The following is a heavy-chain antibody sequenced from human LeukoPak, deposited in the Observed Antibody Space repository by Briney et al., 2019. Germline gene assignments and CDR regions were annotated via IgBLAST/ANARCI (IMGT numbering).Heavy chain of an antibody. D-gene: IGHD6-19*01. CDR2: ISTSGGST. J-gene: IGHJ3*02. CDR1: GYTFTGYW. Sequence: ASVKVSCRAFGYTFTGYWMHWVRQAPVQGPEWMRVISTSGGSTIYAQKFKGRVTLTRDMSTSTDYLELSSLRSEDTAVYYCARGLRGYSSGWRSFAFDIWGQGTMVTVSS. V-gene: IGHV1-46*01. CDR3: ARGLRGYSSGWRSFAFDI.